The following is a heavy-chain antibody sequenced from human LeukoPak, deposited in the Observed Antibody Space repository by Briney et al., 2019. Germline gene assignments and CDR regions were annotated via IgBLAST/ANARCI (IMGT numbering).Heavy chain of an antibody. V-gene: IGHV4-39*01. D-gene: IGHD3-22*01. CDR2: IYYSGST. CDR1: GGSISSYY. CDR3: ARSYYYDYRQIDY. Sequence: TSETLSLTCTVSGGSISSYYWGWIRQPPGKGLEWPGSIYYSGSTYYNPSLKSRVTISVDTSKNQFSLNLYSVTAADTAVFYCARSYYYDYRQIDYWGQGTLVTVSS. J-gene: IGHJ4*02.